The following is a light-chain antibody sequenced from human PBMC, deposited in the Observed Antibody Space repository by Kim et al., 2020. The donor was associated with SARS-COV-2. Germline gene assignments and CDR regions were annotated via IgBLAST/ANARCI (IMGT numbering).Light chain of an antibody. J-gene: IGKJ1*01. CDR2: RTS. CDR3: QQSYNFPRT. CDR1: QSVSGW. Sequence: ASVGNRVPITCRASQSVSGWLNWYQQKPGKAPHLLIYRTSTLQSGVPPRFSGSASGTDFTLTISSLQPEDFATYYCQQSYNFPRTFGQGTKVDIK. V-gene: IGKV1-39*01.